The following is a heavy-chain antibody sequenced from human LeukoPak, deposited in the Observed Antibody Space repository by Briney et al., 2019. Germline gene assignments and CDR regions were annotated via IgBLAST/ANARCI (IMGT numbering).Heavy chain of an antibody. CDR3: ARGYQLLSYYYYYMDV. CDR1: GDTFNSYT. J-gene: IGHJ6*03. CDR2: IIPIFGTA. V-gene: IGHV1-69*01. Sequence: VASVKVSCKASGDTFNSYTITWVRQAPGQGLEWLGGIIPIFGTANYAQKFQGRVTITADESTSTVYMEVTSLRSEDMAVYYCARGYQLLSYYYYYMDVWGKGTTVTISS. D-gene: IGHD2-2*01.